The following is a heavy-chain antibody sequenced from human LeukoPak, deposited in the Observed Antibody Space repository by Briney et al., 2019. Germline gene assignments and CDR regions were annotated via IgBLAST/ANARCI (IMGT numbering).Heavy chain of an antibody. D-gene: IGHD6-6*01. V-gene: IGHV4-34*01. CDR1: GGSFSGYY. J-gene: IGHJ6*02. CDR2: INHSGST. CDR3: ARDRVAARPLYWYYGMDV. Sequence: PSETLSLTCAVYGGSFSGYYWSWIRQPPGKGLEWIGEINHSGSTNYNPSLKSRVTISVDTSKNQFSLKLSSVTAADTAVYYCARDRVAARPLYWYYGMDVWGQGTTVTVSS.